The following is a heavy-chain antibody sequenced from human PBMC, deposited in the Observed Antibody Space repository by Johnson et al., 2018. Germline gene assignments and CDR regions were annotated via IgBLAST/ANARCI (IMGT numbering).Heavy chain of an antibody. V-gene: IGHV3-30-3*01. D-gene: IGHD3-3*01. CDR3: ARPSYDFWSPPADV. CDR2: ISYDGSNK. CDR1: GFTFSSYA. J-gene: IGHJ6*04. Sequence: VQLVETGGGVVQPGRSLRLSCAASGFTFSSYAMHWVRQAPGKGLEWVAVISYDGSNKYYADSLKGRFTISRDNSKNTLYLQRNSLRAEEMAVYYCARPSYDFWSPPADVWGKGTTVTVSS.